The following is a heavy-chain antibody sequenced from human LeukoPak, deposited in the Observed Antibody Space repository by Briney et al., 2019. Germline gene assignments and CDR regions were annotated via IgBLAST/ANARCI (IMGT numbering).Heavy chain of an antibody. CDR1: GYSFTSYL. CDR2: IDPSDSYT. V-gene: IGHV5-10-1*01. Sequence: GESLRISSKAPGYSFTSYLINWVRQMPGKGLDWMGRIDPSDSYTNYSPSFQGHVTISADRSISTAYLQWSSLKASDTAMYYCARHLVGATRNFDYWGQGTLVTVSS. D-gene: IGHD1-26*01. J-gene: IGHJ4*02. CDR3: ARHLVGATRNFDY.